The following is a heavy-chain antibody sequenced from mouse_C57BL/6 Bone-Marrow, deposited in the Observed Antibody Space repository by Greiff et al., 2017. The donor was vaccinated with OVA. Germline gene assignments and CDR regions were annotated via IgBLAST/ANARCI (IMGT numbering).Heavy chain of an antibody. Sequence: QVQLQPGAELVKPGASVKLSCKASGYTFTSYWMHWVKQRPGQGLEWIGMIHPNSGSTNYNEKFKSKATLTVDKSSSTAYMQLSSLTSEDSAVYYCARGIMGVYYFDYWGQGTTLTVSS. V-gene: IGHV1-64*01. D-gene: IGHD1-1*02. CDR2: IHPNSGST. CDR1: GYTFTSYW. J-gene: IGHJ2*01. CDR3: ARGIMGVYYFDY.